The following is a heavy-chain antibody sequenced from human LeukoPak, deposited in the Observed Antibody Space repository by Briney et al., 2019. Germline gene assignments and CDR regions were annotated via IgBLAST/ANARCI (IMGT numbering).Heavy chain of an antibody. J-gene: IGHJ4*02. D-gene: IGHD3-22*01. CDR2: MNPNSGNT. V-gene: IGHV1-8*01. Sequence: ASVKVSCKASGYTFTSYDINWVRQATGQGLEWMGWMNPNSGNTGYAQKFQGRVTMTRNTSISTAYMELSSLRSEDTAVYYCARDYYDSSGRYFIQAGPFDYWGQGTLVTVSS. CDR1: GYTFTSYD. CDR3: ARDYYDSSGRYFIQAGPFDY.